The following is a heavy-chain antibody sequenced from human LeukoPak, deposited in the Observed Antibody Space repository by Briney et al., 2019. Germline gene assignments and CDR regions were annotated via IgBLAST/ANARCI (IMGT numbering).Heavy chain of an antibody. CDR3: ARDVFFRAHNWFDP. Sequence: PSETLSLTCAVYGGSFSGYYWSWIRQPPGKGLEWIGEIDHSGSTNYNPSLKSRVTMSLDTSRNQISLKLTSVTTADTAVYYCARDVFFRAHNWFDPWGQGTLVTVSS. V-gene: IGHV4-34*01. CDR1: GGSFSGYY. CDR2: IDHSGST. J-gene: IGHJ5*02. D-gene: IGHD3-16*01.